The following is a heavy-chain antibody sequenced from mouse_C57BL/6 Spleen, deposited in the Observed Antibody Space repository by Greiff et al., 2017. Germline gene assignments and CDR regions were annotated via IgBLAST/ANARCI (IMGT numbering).Heavy chain of an antibody. Sequence: VQLQQSDAELVKPGASVKISCKVSGYTFTDHTIHWMKQRPEQGLEWIGYISPRDGSTKYNEKFKGKATLTADKSSSTAYMQLNSLTSEDSAVYFCAREGGYDGYSAWFAYWGQGTLVTVSA. CDR1: GYTFTDHT. D-gene: IGHD2-3*01. CDR3: AREGGYDGYSAWFAY. CDR2: ISPRDGST. V-gene: IGHV1-78*01. J-gene: IGHJ3*01.